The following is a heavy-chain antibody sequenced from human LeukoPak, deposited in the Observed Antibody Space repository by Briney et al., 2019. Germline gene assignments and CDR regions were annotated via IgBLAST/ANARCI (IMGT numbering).Heavy chain of an antibody. CDR1: GFTFSSYA. Sequence: GRSLRLSCAASGFTFSSYAMRWVRQAPGKGLEWVAVISYDGSNKYYADSVKGRFTISRDNSKNTLYLQMNSLRAEDTAVYYCARDTVEQAFDYWGQGTLVTVSS. D-gene: IGHD1/OR15-1a*01. CDR3: ARDTVEQAFDY. J-gene: IGHJ4*02. V-gene: IGHV3-30*04. CDR2: ISYDGSNK.